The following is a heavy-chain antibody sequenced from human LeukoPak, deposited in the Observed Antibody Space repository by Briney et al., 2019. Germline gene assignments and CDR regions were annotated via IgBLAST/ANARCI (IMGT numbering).Heavy chain of an antibody. J-gene: IGHJ4*02. D-gene: IGHD3-22*01. Sequence: QFGGSLRLSCAASGFTFSSYAMSWVRQAPGKGLEWVSGISGSGDNTYYADSVKGRFTISRDNSKNTLYVQVNSLGTEDTAAYYCANGSYYDSSGSFYFDYWGQGTLVTVSS. CDR1: GFTFSSYA. CDR3: ANGSYYDSSGSFYFDY. V-gene: IGHV3-23*01. CDR2: ISGSGDNT.